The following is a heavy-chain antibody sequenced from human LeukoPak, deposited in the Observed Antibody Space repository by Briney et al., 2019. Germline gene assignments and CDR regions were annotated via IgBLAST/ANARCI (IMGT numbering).Heavy chain of an antibody. V-gene: IGHV7-4-1*02. CDR1: GYTFTKYA. J-gene: IGHJ4*02. CDR2: IDTNTGNP. D-gene: IGHD3-22*01. Sequence: ASVKVSCKGSGYTFTKYAISWVRQAPGQGLEYMGWIDTNTGNPTYAQGFTGRFVFSLDTSVSTAYLQISSLKAEDTAVYYCAIHPSDSSGYFSYWGQGALVTVSS. CDR3: AIHPSDSSGYFSY.